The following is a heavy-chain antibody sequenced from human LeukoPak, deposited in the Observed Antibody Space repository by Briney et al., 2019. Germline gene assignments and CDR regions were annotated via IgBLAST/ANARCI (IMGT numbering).Heavy chain of an antibody. CDR1: GFTFDDYA. D-gene: IGHD3-3*01. CDR3: AKDSGTGGTIFGVVKPYYFDY. J-gene: IGHJ4*02. CDR2: ISWNSGSI. Sequence: GGSLRLSCAASGFTFDDYAMHWVRQAPGKGLEWVSGISWNSGSIGYADSVKGRFTISRDNAKNSLYLQMNSLRAEDTALYYCAKDSGTGGTIFGVVKPYYFDYWGQGTLVTVSS. V-gene: IGHV3-9*01.